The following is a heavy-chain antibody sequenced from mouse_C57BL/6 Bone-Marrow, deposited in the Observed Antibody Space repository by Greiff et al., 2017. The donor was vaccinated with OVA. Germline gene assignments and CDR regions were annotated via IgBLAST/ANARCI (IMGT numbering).Heavy chain of an antibody. CDR1: GYTFTDYN. CDR3: ASRRGYYYGSSLDY. D-gene: IGHD1-1*01. Sequence: EVQLQESGPELVKPGASVKMSCKASGYTFTDYNMHWVKQSHGKSLEWIGYINPNNGGTSYNQKFKGKATLTVNKSSSTAYMELRSLTSEDSAVYYCASRRGYYYGSSLDYWGQGTTLTVSS. J-gene: IGHJ2*01. V-gene: IGHV1-22*01. CDR2: INPNNGGT.